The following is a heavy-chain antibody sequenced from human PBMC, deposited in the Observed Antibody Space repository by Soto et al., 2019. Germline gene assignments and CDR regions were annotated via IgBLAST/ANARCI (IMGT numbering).Heavy chain of an antibody. V-gene: IGHV4-4*02. CDR1: GASISSSNW. D-gene: IGHD6-13*01. CDR2: IYHSGST. J-gene: IGHJ5*02. Sequence: PSGALSGRCAVSGASISSSNWWSFFRQPPGKGLEWIGEIYHSGSTNYNPSLKSRVTISVDKSKNQFSLKLSSVTAADTAVYYCARANSRAQTNNWFDPWGQGTLVPLS. CDR3: ARANSRAQTNNWFDP.